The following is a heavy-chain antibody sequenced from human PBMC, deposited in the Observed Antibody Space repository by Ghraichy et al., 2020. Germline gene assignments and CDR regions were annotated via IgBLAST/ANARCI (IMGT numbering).Heavy chain of an antibody. J-gene: IGHJ4*02. CDR2: IIPLFNKP. CDR1: GGTFTTYA. V-gene: IGHV1-69*13. CDR3: AREGVREAVNPCDF. Sequence: SVKVSCKASGGTFTTYAFSWLRQAPGQGREWVGGIIPLFNKPNYAQRFQGKVTITADASTTTVYLELRSLRSEDTAVYYCAREGVREAVNPCDFWGQGTLVTVSS. D-gene: IGHD3-10*01.